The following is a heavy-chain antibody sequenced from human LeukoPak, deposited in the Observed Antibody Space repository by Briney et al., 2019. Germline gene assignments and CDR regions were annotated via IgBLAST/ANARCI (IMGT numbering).Heavy chain of an antibody. CDR1: GGSIRGSSYY. Sequence: SETLSLTCTVSGGSIRGSSYYWGWIRQPPGKGLEWIASIHYTGSTFYSPSLQSRVTISVDTSKNQFSLNLRSVTATDTAVYYCAREEASAGDYWGQGTLVTVSS. V-gene: IGHV4-39*01. D-gene: IGHD6-13*01. CDR3: AREEASAGDY. CDR2: IHYTGST. J-gene: IGHJ4*02.